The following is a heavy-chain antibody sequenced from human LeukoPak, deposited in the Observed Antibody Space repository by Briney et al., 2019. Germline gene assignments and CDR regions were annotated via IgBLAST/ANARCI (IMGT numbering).Heavy chain of an antibody. J-gene: IGHJ4*02. CDR1: GFTLDDYC. V-gene: IGHV3-20*04. Sequence: GGSLRLSCAASGFTLDDYCMSWVRHAPGRGLEWVSGINWHGGSTGYADSVKGRLTICRENAKHSLYLQMNSLRAEDTALYYCARDQSCYDISGYYCPYGGQGTLVTVSS. CDR2: INWHGGST. D-gene: IGHD3-22*01. CDR3: ARDQSCYDISGYYCPY.